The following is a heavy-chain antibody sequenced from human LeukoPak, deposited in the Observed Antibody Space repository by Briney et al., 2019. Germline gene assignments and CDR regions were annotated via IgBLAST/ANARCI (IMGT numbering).Heavy chain of an antibody. CDR3: TTEPGYDSSGYDAY. V-gene: IGHV3-15*01. CDR1: GFTFSNAW. D-gene: IGHD3-22*01. Sequence: PGGSLRLSCAASGFTFSNAWMSWVRQAPGKGLEWVGRIKSKTDGGTTDYAAPVKGRFTISRDDSKNTLYLQMNSLKTEDTAVYYCTTEPGYDSSGYDAYWGQGTLVTVSS. J-gene: IGHJ4*02. CDR2: IKSKTDGGTT.